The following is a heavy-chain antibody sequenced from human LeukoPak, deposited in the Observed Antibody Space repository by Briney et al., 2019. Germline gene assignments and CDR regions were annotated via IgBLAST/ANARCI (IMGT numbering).Heavy chain of an antibody. CDR2: IYYSGGT. Sequence: SETLSLTCSVSGDSISTSYNYWGWIRQPPGKGLEWIGSIYYSGGTYYNPSLKSRVTISVDMSKNQFSLKLSSVTAADTAVYYCARRRRGYHVDPWGQGNLVTVSS. J-gene: IGHJ5*02. D-gene: IGHD5-24*01. CDR3: ARRRRGYHVDP. V-gene: IGHV4-39*01. CDR1: GDSISTSYNY.